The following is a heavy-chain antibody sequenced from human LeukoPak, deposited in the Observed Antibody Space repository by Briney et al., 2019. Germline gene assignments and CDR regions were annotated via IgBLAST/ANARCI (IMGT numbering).Heavy chain of an antibody. CDR1: GASISSNSYY. V-gene: IGHV4-39*01. D-gene: IGHD1-20*01. CDR3: ARRITGTTSDSFDY. CDR2: ISYTGST. J-gene: IGHJ4*02. Sequence: TSETLSLTCSVSGASISSNSYYWGWIRQPPGKGLEWIGSISYTGSTYYNPSLKSRVTISVDTSKNQFSLKVSSVTAADTAVYYCARRITGTTSDSFDYWGQGTLVTVSS.